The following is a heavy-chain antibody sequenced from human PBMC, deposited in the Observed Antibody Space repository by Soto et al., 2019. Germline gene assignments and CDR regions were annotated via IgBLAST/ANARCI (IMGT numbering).Heavy chain of an antibody. CDR1: GGSFSGYY. D-gene: IGHD5-12*01. Sequence: PSETLSLTCAVYGGSFSGYYWSWIRQPPGKGLEWIGEINHSGSTNYNPSLKSRVTISVDTSKNQFSLKLSSVTAADTAVYYCARAGTGYSGYALDYWGQGTLVTVSS. CDR2: INHSGST. CDR3: ARAGTGYSGYALDY. J-gene: IGHJ4*02. V-gene: IGHV4-34*01.